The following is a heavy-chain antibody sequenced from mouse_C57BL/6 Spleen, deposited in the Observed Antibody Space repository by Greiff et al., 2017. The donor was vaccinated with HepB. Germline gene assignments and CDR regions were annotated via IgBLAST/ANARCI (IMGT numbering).Heavy chain of an antibody. CDR2: INPNNGGT. D-gene: IGHD1-1*01. V-gene: IGHV1-26*01. J-gene: IGHJ2*01. Sequence: EVQLQQSGPELVKPGASVKISCKASGYTFTDYYMNWVKQSHGKSLEWIGDINPNNGGTSYNQKFKGKATLTVDKSSSTAYMELRSLTSEDSAVYYCARGSYYGPDYWGQGTTLTVSS. CDR1: GYTFTDYY. CDR3: ARGSYYGPDY.